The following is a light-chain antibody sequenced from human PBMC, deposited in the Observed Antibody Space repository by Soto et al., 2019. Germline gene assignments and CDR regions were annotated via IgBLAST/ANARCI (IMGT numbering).Light chain of an antibody. CDR2: DVN. Sequence: QSVLTQPPSASGSPGQSVTISCTGTSSDVGGYNYVSWYQQHPGKAPKLMIYDVNKRPSGVPDRFSGSKSGNTASLTVSGLQAEDEADYYCSSHAGSNHVVFGGGTKVTVL. J-gene: IGLJ2*01. CDR3: SSHAGSNHVV. CDR1: SSDVGGYNY. V-gene: IGLV2-8*01.